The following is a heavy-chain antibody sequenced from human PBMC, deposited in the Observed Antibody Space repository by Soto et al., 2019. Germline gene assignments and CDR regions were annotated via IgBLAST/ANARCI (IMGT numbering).Heavy chain of an antibody. V-gene: IGHV1-8*01. CDR1: GYTFTSYD. CDR3: ARASPFCSGGSCYARIYYYYYYGMDV. D-gene: IGHD2-15*01. Sequence: GASVKVSCKASGYTFTSYDINWVRQATGQGLEWMGWMNPNSGNTGYAQKFQGRVTMTRNTSISTAYMELSSLRSEDTAVYYCARASPFCSGGSCYARIYYYYYYGMDVWGQGTTVTVSS. J-gene: IGHJ6*02. CDR2: MNPNSGNT.